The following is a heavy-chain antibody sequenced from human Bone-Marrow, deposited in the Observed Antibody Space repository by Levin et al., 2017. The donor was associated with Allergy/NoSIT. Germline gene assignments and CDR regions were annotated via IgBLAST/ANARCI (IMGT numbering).Heavy chain of an antibody. Sequence: LSLTCAASGFSFTKVWMTWVRQAPGKGLEWVGRIKSETDGGTIDYAAPVKGRFTISRDDSRSTLYLQMNSLNTEETAVDYCITEVCARGLRDDYWGQGTLVTVSS. CDR3: ITEVCARGLRDDY. CDR1: GFSFTKVW. V-gene: IGHV3-15*01. D-gene: IGHD5-12*01. J-gene: IGHJ4*02. CDR2: IKSETDGGTI.